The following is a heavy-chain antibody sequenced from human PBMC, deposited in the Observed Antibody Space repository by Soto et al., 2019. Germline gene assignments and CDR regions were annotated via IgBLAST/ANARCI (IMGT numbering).Heavy chain of an antibody. CDR1: GYTFTSYG. V-gene: IGHV1-18*01. CDR2: ISAYNGNT. D-gene: IGHD3-3*01. CDR3: ARDPSSVWSGYYPHGDYYYGMDV. J-gene: IGHJ6*02. Sequence: GASVKVSCKASGYTFTSYGISWVRQAPGQGLEWMGWISAYNGNTNYAQKLQGRVTMTTDTSTSTAYMELRSLRSDDTAVYYCARDPSSVWSGYYPHGDYYYGMDVWGQGTTVTVSS.